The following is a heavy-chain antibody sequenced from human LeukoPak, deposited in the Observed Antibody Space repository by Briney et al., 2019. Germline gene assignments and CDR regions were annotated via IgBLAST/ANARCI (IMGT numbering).Heavy chain of an antibody. CDR3: TTTDDYGDYVDYYYSMDV. CDR1: GFTFSNAW. V-gene: IGHV3-15*01. CDR2: IKSKTDGGTT. J-gene: IGHJ6*03. Sequence: PGGSLRLSCAASGFTFSNAWMSWVRQAPGKGLEWVGRIKSKTDGGTTDYAAPVKGRFTISRDDSKNTLYLQMNSLKTEDTAVYYCTTTDDYGDYVDYYYSMDVWGKGTTVTISS. D-gene: IGHD4-17*01.